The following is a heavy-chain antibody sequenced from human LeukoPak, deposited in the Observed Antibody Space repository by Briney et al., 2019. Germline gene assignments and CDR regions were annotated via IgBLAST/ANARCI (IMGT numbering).Heavy chain of an antibody. J-gene: IGHJ3*02. Sequence: KFQGRVTITRDTSASTAYMELSSPRSEDTAVYYCARGGVAGTWEPFMDAFDIWGQGTMVTVSS. CDR3: ARGGVAGTWEPFMDAFDI. V-gene: IGHV1-3*01. D-gene: IGHD6-19*01.